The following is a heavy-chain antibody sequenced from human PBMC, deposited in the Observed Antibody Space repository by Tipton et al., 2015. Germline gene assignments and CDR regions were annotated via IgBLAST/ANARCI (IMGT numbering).Heavy chain of an antibody. V-gene: IGHV3-48*03. D-gene: IGHD6-19*01. CDR3: ARDVGPIAVTGTRYFDL. CDR1: GFTFSSYE. J-gene: IGHJ2*01. Sequence: SLRLSCAASGFTFSSYEMNWVRQAPGKGLEWISYIYKSGTTMYYADSLKGRFTISRDNAKNSLYLQMNSLRAEDTAVYYCARDVGPIAVTGTRYFDLGGRGTLVTVSS. CDR2: IYKSGTTM.